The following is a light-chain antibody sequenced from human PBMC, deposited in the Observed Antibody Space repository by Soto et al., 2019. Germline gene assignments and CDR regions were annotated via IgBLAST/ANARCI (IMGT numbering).Light chain of an antibody. Sequence: QSALTQPASVSGSPGQSITISCTGSSSDVGGYNYVSWYQQHPGKAPKLMIYDVGKRPSGVSNRFSGSKSGNTASLTISGLQADDEADYYCSSYTRSNTLVFGGGTKVTVL. J-gene: IGLJ2*01. CDR3: SSYTRSNTLV. V-gene: IGLV2-14*01. CDR2: DVG. CDR1: SSDVGGYNY.